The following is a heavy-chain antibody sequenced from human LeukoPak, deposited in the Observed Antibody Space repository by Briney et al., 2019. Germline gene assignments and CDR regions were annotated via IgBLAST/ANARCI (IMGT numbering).Heavy chain of an antibody. CDR3: ASLSRVVVAARSPWFDP. V-gene: IGHV4-34*01. J-gene: IGHJ5*02. CDR1: GGSFSGYY. CDR2: INHSGST. D-gene: IGHD2-15*01. Sequence: SETLSLTCAVYGGSFSGYYWSWIRQPPGKGLEWIWEINHSGSTNYNPSLKSRVTISVDTSKNQFSLKLSSVTAADTAVYYCASLSRVVVAARSPWFDPWGQGTLVTVSS.